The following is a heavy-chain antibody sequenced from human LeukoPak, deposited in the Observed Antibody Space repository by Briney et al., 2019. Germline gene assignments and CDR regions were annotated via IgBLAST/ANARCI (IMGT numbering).Heavy chain of an antibody. CDR1: GYTFTSYY. D-gene: IGHD6-19*01. CDR2: INPSGGST. J-gene: IGHJ4*02. CDR3: ARGRQWLGVGNY. V-gene: IGHV1-46*01. Sequence: GASAKVSCKASGYTFTSYYMHWVRQAPGQGLEWMGIINPSGGSTSYAQKFQGRVTMTRDMSTSTVYMELSSLRSEDTAVYYCARGRQWLGVGNYWGQGTLVTVSS.